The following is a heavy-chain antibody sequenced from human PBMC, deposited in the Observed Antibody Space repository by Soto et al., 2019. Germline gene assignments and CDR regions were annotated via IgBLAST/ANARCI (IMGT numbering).Heavy chain of an antibody. CDR2: INTGNGNT. Sequence: ASVKVSCKASEYTFTSYAIHWVRQAPGQRLEWMGWINTGNGNTKYSQKFQGRVTITRDTSASTAYMELRSLRSEDTAVYYCARDRYTLDSSTWYFDYWGQGTLVTVSS. J-gene: IGHJ4*02. D-gene: IGHD6-13*01. CDR3: ARDRYTLDSSTWYFDY. CDR1: EYTFTSYA. V-gene: IGHV1-3*04.